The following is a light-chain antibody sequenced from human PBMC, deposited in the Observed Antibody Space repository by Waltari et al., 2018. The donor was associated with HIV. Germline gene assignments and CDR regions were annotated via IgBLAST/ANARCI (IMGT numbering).Light chain of an antibody. Sequence: SYELTQPPSVSVSPGQTARITCSGDALPKQFAYWYQQKAGQAPLMVIYKDDKRPSGIPDRFSGAMSGTTVTLIISGVQPEDEAYYYCESADDSGDHWVFGGGTKLSVL. V-gene: IGLV3-25*03. CDR1: ALPKQF. J-gene: IGLJ3*02. CDR3: ESADDSGDHWV. CDR2: KDD.